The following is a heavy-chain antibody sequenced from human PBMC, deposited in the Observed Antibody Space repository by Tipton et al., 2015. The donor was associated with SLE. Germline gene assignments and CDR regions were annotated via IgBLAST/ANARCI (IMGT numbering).Heavy chain of an antibody. J-gene: IGHJ4*02. Sequence: TLSLTCTVSGGSISSGSYYWSWIRQPAGKGLEWIGYIYTSGSTNYNPSLKSRVTISVDTSKNQFSLKLSSVTAADTAVYYCARGEDYWGQGTLVTVSS. CDR3: ARGEDY. CDR2: IYTSGST. V-gene: IGHV4-61*09. CDR1: GGSISSGSYY. D-gene: IGHD1-26*01.